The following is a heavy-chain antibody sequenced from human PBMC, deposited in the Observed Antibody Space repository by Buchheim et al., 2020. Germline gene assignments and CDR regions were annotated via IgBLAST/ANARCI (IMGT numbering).Heavy chain of an antibody. J-gene: IGHJ4*02. CDR2: ILYDGSNK. D-gene: IGHD6-13*01. Sequence: QVQLVESGGGVVQPGRSLRLSCAASGFTFSSYAMHWVRQAPGKGLEWVAVILYDGSNKYYADSVKGRFTISRDNSKNTLYLQMNSLRAEDTAVYYCARTPIAAAGPFDYWGQGTL. CDR1: GFTFSSYA. CDR3: ARTPIAAAGPFDY. V-gene: IGHV3-30-3*01.